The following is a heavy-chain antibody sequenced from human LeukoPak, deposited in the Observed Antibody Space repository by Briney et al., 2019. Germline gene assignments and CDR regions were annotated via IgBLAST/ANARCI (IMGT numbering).Heavy chain of an antibody. D-gene: IGHD3-10*01. CDR3: VKGWVRGVMNY. J-gene: IGHJ4*02. Sequence: GGSLRLSCSASGFTFTTYSMYWVRQAPGKGLEYVSAISNNGDSTYYADSVKGRFTISRDNSKSTLYLQLGSLRAEDTAVYSCVKGWVRGVMNYWGQGTLVTVSS. V-gene: IGHV3-64D*06. CDR1: GFTFTTYS. CDR2: ISNNGDST.